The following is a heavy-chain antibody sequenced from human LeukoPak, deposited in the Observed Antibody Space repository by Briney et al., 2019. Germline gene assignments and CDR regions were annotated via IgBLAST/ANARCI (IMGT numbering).Heavy chain of an antibody. CDR1: GYTFTSYD. J-gene: IGHJ4*02. V-gene: IGHV1-8*01. Sequence: VKVSFKASGYTFTSYDINWGRPATGQGLEWMGWMNPNRGNTGYSQKFQGRVTMTRNTSISTAYMVLSSLRSEDTAVYYCARGGSYGVSSNDYWGQGTLVTVSS. CDR2: MNPNRGNT. D-gene: IGHD5-18*01. CDR3: ARGGSYGVSSNDY.